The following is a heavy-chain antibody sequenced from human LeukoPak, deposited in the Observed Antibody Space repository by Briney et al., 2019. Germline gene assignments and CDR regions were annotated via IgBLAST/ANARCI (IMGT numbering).Heavy chain of an antibody. D-gene: IGHD2-8*01. J-gene: IGHJ3*02. CDR1: GYTFTSYG. CDR2: ISAYNGNT. CDR3: ARERVGCTNSVCYALYDAFDI. V-gene: IGHV1-18*01. Sequence: GASVKVSCKASGYTFTSYGISWVRQAPGQGLEWMGWISAYNGNTNYAQKLQGRVTMTIDTSTSTDYMELRRLRSDDTAVYYCARERVGCTNSVCYALYDAFDIWGQGTIVTVSS.